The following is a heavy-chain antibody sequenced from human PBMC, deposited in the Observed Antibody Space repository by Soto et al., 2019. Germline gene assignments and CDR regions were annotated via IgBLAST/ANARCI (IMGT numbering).Heavy chain of an antibody. Sequence: PSETLSLTCAVYGGSFSGYYWSWIRQPPGKGLEWIGEINHSGSTNYNPSLKSRVTISVDTSKNQFSLKLSSVTAADTAVYYCARRGSYGLGSIDYWGQGTLVTVSS. CDR3: ARRGSYGLGSIDY. J-gene: IGHJ4*02. V-gene: IGHV4-34*01. D-gene: IGHD3-10*01. CDR2: INHSGST. CDR1: GGSFSGYY.